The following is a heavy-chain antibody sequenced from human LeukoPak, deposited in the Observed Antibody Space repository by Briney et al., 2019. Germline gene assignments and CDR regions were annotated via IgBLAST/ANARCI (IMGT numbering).Heavy chain of an antibody. D-gene: IGHD4-23*01. V-gene: IGHV4-34*09. CDR2: INHSGST. Sequence: SETLSLTCAVYGGSFSGYYWSWIRQPPGKGLEWIGEINHSGSTNYNPSLKSRVTISADTSKNQFSLKLSSVTAADTAVYYCARDYGGRRFDPWGQGTLVTVSS. CDR1: GGSFSGYY. J-gene: IGHJ5*02. CDR3: ARDYGGRRFDP.